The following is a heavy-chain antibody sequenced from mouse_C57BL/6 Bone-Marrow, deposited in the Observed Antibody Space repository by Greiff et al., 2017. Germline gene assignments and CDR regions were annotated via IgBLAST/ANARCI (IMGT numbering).Heavy chain of an antibody. D-gene: IGHD2-3*01. Sequence: EVQLMESGPGLVKPSQSLSLTCSVTGYSITSGYYWNWIRQFPGNKLEWMGYISYDGSNNYNPSIKNLISITRDTSNNQFFLKLNSVTTEDTATYYCARDRWLLPTYWYFDVWGTGTTGTVSS. CDR3: ARDRWLLPTYWYFDV. V-gene: IGHV3-6*01. CDR2: ISYDGSN. CDR1: GYSITSGYY. J-gene: IGHJ1*03.